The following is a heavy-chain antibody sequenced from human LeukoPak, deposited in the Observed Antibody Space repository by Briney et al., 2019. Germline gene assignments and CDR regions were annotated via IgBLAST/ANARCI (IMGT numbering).Heavy chain of an antibody. CDR2: IYHTGST. Sequence: SESLSLTCAVYGGSFSDYYWSWIRQPPGKGLEWIGEIYHTGSTKYNPSLKSRVTMSVDTSKNQFSLKLSSVTAADTAVYYCARGPPPDFDCWGQGTLVTVSS. V-gene: IGHV4-34*01. J-gene: IGHJ4*02. CDR3: ARGPPPDFDC. CDR1: GGSFSDYY.